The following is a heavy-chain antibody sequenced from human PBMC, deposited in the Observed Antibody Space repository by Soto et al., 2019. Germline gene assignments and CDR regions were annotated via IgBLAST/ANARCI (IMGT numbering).Heavy chain of an antibody. V-gene: IGHV1-46*03. J-gene: IGHJ4*02. CDR1: GYTFTSYY. CDR2: INPSGGST. Sequence: GASVKVSCKASGYTFTSYYMHWVRQAPGQGLEWMGIINPSGGSTSYAQKFQGRVTMTRDTSTSTVYMELSSLRSEDTAVYYCAKNYDILTGYYLYFDYWGQGTLVTVSS. D-gene: IGHD3-9*01. CDR3: AKNYDILTGYYLYFDY.